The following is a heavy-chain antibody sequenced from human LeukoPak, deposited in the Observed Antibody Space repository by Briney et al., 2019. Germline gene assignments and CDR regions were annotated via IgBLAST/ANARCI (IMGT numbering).Heavy chain of an antibody. Sequence: PGGSLRLSCAASGFTFSSYSMNWVRQAPGKGLEWVSSISSSSSCIYYADSVKGRFTISRDNAKNSLYLQMNSLRAEDTAVYYCARGGKRRGITLIVATSTPRDALDIWGQGTMVTVSS. V-gene: IGHV3-21*01. CDR2: ISSSSSCI. D-gene: IGHD3-22*01. CDR1: GFTFSSYS. J-gene: IGHJ3*02. CDR3: ARGGKRRGITLIVATSTPRDALDI.